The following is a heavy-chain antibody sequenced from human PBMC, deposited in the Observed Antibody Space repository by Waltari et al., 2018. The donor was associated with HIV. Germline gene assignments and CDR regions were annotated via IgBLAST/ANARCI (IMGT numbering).Heavy chain of an antibody. D-gene: IGHD3-10*01. V-gene: IGHV3-7*04. CDR3: ARGGFYGSGSKVN. J-gene: IGHJ4*02. CDR1: GFTFSSYW. CDR2: IKQVGSEK. Sequence: EVQLVESGGGLVQPGGSLRLSCASSGFTFSSYWMSWVRQAPGKGLRGVSNIKQVGSEKYYGDSVNGRFTISRDNAENSLYLQMNSLRAEDTAVYYCARGGFYGSGSKVNWGQGTLVTVSS.